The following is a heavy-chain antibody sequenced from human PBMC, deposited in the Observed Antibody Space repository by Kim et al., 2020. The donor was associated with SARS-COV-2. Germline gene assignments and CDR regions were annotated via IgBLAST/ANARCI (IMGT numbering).Heavy chain of an antibody. CDR1: GGSISSYY. CDR2: IYYSGST. D-gene: IGHD3-22*01. Sequence: SETLSLTCTVSGGSISSYYWSWIRQPPGKGLEWIWYIYYSGSTNYNPSLKSRVTISVDTSKNQFSLKLSSVTAADTAVYYCARHGAYYYDSSGRFDYWGQGTLVTVSS. V-gene: IGHV4-59*08. J-gene: IGHJ4*02. CDR3: ARHGAYYYDSSGRFDY.